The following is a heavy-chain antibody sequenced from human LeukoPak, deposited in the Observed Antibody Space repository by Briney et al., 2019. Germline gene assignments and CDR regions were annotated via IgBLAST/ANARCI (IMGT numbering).Heavy chain of an antibody. CDR3: ARSRYYYGSGNYGVPNWFDP. J-gene: IGHJ5*02. V-gene: IGHV4-39*01. Sequence: SETLSLTCTVSGGSISSFYWGWIRQPPGKGLEWIGSIYYSGSTYYNPSLKSRVTISVDTSKNQFSLKLSSVTVADTAVYYCARSRYYYGSGNYGVPNWFDPWGQGTLVTVSS. CDR2: IYYSGST. D-gene: IGHD3-10*01. CDR1: GGSISSFY.